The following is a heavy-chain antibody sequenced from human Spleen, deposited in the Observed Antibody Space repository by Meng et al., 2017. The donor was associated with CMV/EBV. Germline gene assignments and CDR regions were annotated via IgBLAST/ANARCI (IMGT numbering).Heavy chain of an antibody. J-gene: IGHJ4*02. V-gene: IGHV3-48*04. CDR3: ALDRLVVPAAPFDS. CDR2: LSSSSTTI. Sequence: GESLKISCAASEFTFSSYSLSWVRQAPGKGLEWVSYLSSSSTTIYYADSVKGRFTISRDNFENTLFLQMNGLRAEDTAVYYCALDRLVVPAAPFDSWGQGTLVTVSS. D-gene: IGHD2-2*01. CDR1: EFTFSSYS.